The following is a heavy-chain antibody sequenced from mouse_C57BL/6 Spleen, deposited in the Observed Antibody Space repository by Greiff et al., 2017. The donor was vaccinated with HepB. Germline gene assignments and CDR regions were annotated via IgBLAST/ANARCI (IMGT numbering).Heavy chain of an antibody. CDR1: GFNIKDYY. V-gene: IGHV14-2*01. D-gene: IGHD1-1*01. J-gene: IGHJ1*03. CDR2: IDPEDGET. CDR3: AFYYYGDWYFDV. Sequence: VQLQQSGAELVKPGASVKLSCTASGFNIKDYYMHWVKQRTEQGLEWIGRIDPEDGETEYAPKFQGKATITADTSSNTAYLQLSSLTSEDTAVYYCAFYYYGDWYFDVWGTGTTVTVSS.